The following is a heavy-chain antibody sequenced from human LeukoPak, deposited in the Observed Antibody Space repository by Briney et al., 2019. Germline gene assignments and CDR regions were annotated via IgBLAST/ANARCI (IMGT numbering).Heavy chain of an antibody. CDR3: ARDSSMLRGPLVIYYFDF. J-gene: IGHJ4*02. V-gene: IGHV3-23*01. CDR2: ISGGGDAT. D-gene: IGHD3-10*01. CDR1: DFSFITYA. Sequence: GGSLRLSCAASDFSFITYAMSWVRQAPGEGLEWVSTISGGGDATYYADSVKGRFTISRDNSKNTLYLQMNSLRVEDTAVYYCARDSSMLRGPLVIYYFDFWGQGTLVTVS.